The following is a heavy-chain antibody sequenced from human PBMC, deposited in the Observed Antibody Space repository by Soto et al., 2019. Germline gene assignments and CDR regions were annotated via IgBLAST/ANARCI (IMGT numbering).Heavy chain of an antibody. CDR2: IYYSGST. CDR3: ARDNSPGRPFDY. J-gene: IGHJ4*02. Sequence: QVQLQESGPGLVKPSQTLSLTCTVSGGSISSGGYYWSWIRQHPGKGMEWIGYIYYSGSTYYNPSLKSRVTISVDTSNNHCSLKLSSVTAADTAVYYCARDNSPGRPFDYWGQGTLVTVSS. V-gene: IGHV4-31*03. D-gene: IGHD1-26*01. CDR1: GGSISSGGYY.